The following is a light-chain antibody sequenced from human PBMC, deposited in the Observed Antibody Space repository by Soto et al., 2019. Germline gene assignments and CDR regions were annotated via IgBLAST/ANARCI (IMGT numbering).Light chain of an antibody. CDR1: QSASSNY. Sequence: EVVLTQSPGTLSLSPGERATLSCRASQSASSNYLAWYQQKPGQAPRLLIYDASRRATGIPDRFSGSGSGTDFTLTISRLEPEDFAVYYCQQYGGSPPSTFGQGTRLEIK. J-gene: IGKJ5*01. CDR3: QQYGGSPPST. V-gene: IGKV3-20*01. CDR2: DAS.